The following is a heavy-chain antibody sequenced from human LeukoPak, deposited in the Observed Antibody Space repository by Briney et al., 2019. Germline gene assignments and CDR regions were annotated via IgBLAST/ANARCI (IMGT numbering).Heavy chain of an antibody. V-gene: IGHV1-58*02. Sequence: SVKVSCKASGFTFTTSAIQWVRQARGQRLEWIGWIVVGSDNTNYAQKFQQRVTITRDMSTSTAYMELSSLRSDDTAVYYCAATIAANTDYYGMDVWGQGTTVTVYS. J-gene: IGHJ6*02. CDR2: IVVGSDNT. CDR1: GFTFTTSA. CDR3: AATIAANTDYYGMDV. D-gene: IGHD6-13*01.